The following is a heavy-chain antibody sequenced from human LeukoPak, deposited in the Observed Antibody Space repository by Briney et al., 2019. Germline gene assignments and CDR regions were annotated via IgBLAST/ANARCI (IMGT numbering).Heavy chain of an antibody. D-gene: IGHD3-3*01. CDR3: ARGGRGVVIDGYYYMDV. J-gene: IGHJ6*03. Sequence: SVKVSCKASGGTFISYAISWVRQAPGQGLEWMGGIIPIFGTANYAQKVQGRVTITADESTSTAYMELSSLRSEDTAVYYCARGGRGVVIDGYYYMDVWGKGTTVTVSS. V-gene: IGHV1-69*13. CDR1: GGTFISYA. CDR2: IIPIFGTA.